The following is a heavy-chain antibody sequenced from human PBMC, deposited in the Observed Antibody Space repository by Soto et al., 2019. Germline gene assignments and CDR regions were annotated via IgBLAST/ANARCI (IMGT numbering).Heavy chain of an antibody. V-gene: IGHV3-23*01. Sequence: SLRLSCAVSGFTFTKNAMSWVRQAPGKGLEWLSGISGTAGRTYYADSVRGRFTISRDTSKNTVYLQMNSLRAEDTAIYYCAGRTVASSWTLDIWGQGTMVTVSS. CDR2: ISGTAGRT. CDR3: AGRTVASSWTLDI. D-gene: IGHD6-19*01. CDR1: GFTFTKNA. J-gene: IGHJ3*02.